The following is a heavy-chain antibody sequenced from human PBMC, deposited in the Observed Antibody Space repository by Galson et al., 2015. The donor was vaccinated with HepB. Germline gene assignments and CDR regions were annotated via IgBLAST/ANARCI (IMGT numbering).Heavy chain of an antibody. CDR2: IYHSGST. D-gene: IGHD3-22*01. J-gene: IGHJ4*02. Sequence: TLSLTCAVSGYSISSGHYWGWIRQPPGKGLEWIGSIYHSGSTYYNPSLKSRVTISVDTSKNQFSLKLSSVTAADTAVYYCARVENYDKGGFDYWGQGTLVTVSS. CDR1: GYSISSGHY. V-gene: IGHV4-38-2*01. CDR3: ARVENYDKGGFDY.